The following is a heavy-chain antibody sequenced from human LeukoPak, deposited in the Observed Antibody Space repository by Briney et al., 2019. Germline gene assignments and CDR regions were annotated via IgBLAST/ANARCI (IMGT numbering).Heavy chain of an antibody. CDR3: ARGPFRIAAARINRNWFDP. D-gene: IGHD6-13*01. CDR1: GGSISSSSYY. CDR2: IYYSGST. J-gene: IGHJ5*02. V-gene: IGHV4-39*07. Sequence: PSETLSLTCTVSGGSISSSSYYWGWIRQPPGKGLEWIGSIYYSGSTYYNPSLKSRVTISVDTSKNQFSLKLSSVTAADTAVYYCARGPFRIAAARINRNWFDPWGQGTLVTVSS.